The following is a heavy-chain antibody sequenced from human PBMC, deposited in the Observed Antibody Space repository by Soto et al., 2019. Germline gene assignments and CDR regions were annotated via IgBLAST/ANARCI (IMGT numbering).Heavy chain of an antibody. V-gene: IGHV1-18*01. D-gene: IGHD2-2*01. CDR1: GYTFTSYG. Sequence: ASVKVSCKASGYTFTSYGISWVRQAPGQGLEWMGWISAYNGNTNYAQKLQGRVTMTTDTSTSTAYMELRSLRSDDTAVYYCARLGTLGYCISTSCSMGFDPWGQGTLVTSPQ. J-gene: IGHJ5*02. CDR2: ISAYNGNT. CDR3: ARLGTLGYCISTSCSMGFDP.